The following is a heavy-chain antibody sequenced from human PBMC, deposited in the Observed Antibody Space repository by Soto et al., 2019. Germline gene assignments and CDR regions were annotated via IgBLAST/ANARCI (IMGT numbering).Heavy chain of an antibody. Sequence: PGGSLRVSSTASGFTFSSYPMSWVRQAPGKGMEWVSAISVSGGSTYYADSVKGRFTISRDNSKNTLYLQMNSLRAEDTVVYYCAKDTLCGDYSYFVYRGQGTLVTVSS. D-gene: IGHD4-17*01. CDR2: ISVSGGST. V-gene: IGHV3-23*01. CDR3: AKDTLCGDYSYFVY. J-gene: IGHJ4*02. CDR1: GFTFSSYP.